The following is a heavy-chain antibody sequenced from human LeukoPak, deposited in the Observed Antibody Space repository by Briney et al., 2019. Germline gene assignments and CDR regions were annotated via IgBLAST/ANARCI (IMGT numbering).Heavy chain of an antibody. Sequence: ASVKVSCKASGYTFTSYYMHWVRQAPGQGLEWMGIINPSGGSTSYAQKFQGRVTMTRDTSTSTVYMELSGLRSEDTAVYYCARDSVLRFLEWLSLDYWGQGTLVTVSS. V-gene: IGHV1-46*01. D-gene: IGHD3-3*01. CDR1: GYTFTSYY. J-gene: IGHJ4*02. CDR3: ARDSVLRFLEWLSLDY. CDR2: INPSGGST.